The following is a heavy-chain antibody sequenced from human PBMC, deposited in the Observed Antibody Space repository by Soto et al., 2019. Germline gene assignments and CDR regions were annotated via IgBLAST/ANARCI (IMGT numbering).Heavy chain of an antibody. CDR2: IYNSGST. CDR1: GGYISGGYYY. CDR3: ATYRKFFQI. J-gene: IGHJ3*02. Sequence: QLQLQESGSGLVKPSLTLSLTCAVSGGYISGGYYYWSRIRQPPGKGLEWIGFIYNSGSTYYNSSLKSRVTISVDRSKNHFFLNLTSVTAADTAVYYCATYRKFFQIWGQGTKVTVSS. V-gene: IGHV4-30-2*01.